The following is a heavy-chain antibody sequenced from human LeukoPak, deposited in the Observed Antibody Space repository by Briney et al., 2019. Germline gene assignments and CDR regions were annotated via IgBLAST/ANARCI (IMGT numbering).Heavy chain of an antibody. CDR2: INPKSGAT. V-gene: IGHV1-2*02. D-gene: IGHD5-12*01. CDR1: GYTFTGYY. J-gene: IGHJ4*02. Sequence: ASVKVSCKASGYTFTGYYMHWVRQAPGQGLEWMGWINPKSGATDYAQKFQGRVTMTRDTSITTAYMELGRLKFDDAAMYYCARDLATIDGIAWYYFDYWGQGALVTVSS. CDR3: ARDLATIDGIAWYYFDY.